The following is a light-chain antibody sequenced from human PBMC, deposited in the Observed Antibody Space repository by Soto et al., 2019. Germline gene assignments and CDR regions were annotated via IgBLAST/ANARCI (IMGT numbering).Light chain of an antibody. CDR1: PSVSSN. V-gene: IGKV3-15*01. CDR2: GAS. CDR3: QQYNNWPPWP. Sequence: EIVMTQSPATLSVSPGEGATPSSRASPSVSSNLSCYQYKPVLAPRLLIYGASTRATGIPSMFSGSGSGTEFTLTLTSLQSEDFAVSYCQQYNNWPPWPFGQGTKVDI. J-gene: IGKJ1*01.